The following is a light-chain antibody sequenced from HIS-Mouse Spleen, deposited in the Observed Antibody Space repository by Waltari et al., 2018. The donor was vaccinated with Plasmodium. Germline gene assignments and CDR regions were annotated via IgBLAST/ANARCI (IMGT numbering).Light chain of an antibody. V-gene: IGKV1-8*01. Sequence: AIRMTQSPSSFSASTGDRVTITCRASQGISSYLAWYQQKPGKAPKLRIYAAATLQSGVPSRFSGSGSVTDFTLTISCLQSEDFATYYCQQYYSYPYTFGQGTKLEIK. CDR2: AAA. CDR1: QGISSY. J-gene: IGKJ2*01. CDR3: QQYYSYPYT.